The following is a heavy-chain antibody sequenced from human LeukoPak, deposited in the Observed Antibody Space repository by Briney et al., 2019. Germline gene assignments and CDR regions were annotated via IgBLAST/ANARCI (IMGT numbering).Heavy chain of an antibody. V-gene: IGHV4-39*01. J-gene: IGHJ3*02. CDR2: IYNSANT. CDR3: ARHSHSAYTGYENAFDI. CDR1: GDSISSSSYC. Sequence: PSETLSLTCTVSGDSISSSSYCWDWIRQPPGKGLEWIGNIYNSANTHYNPSLKTRITMSVDTSKNQFSLKLNSVTAADTGIYYCARHSHSAYTGYENAFDIWGQGTMVTVSS. D-gene: IGHD5-12*01.